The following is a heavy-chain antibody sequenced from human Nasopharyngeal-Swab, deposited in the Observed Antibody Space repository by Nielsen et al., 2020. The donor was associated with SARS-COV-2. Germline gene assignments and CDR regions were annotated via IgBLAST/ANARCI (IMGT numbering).Heavy chain of an antibody. CDR3: AKGGYCSSTSCKDFFDY. CDR2: ISGSGGST. Sequence: WIRQPPGKGLEWVSGISGSGGSTSYADSVKGRFTISRDNSKNTLYVQMNSLRAKDTAVYYCAKGGYCSSTSCKDFFDYWGQGTLVTVSS. D-gene: IGHD2-2*01. V-gene: IGHV3-23*01. J-gene: IGHJ4*02.